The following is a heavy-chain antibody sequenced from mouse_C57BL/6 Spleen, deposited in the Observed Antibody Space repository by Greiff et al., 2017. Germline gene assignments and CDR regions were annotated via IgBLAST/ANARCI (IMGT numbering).Heavy chain of an antibody. CDR3: ARRWDYAWFAY. J-gene: IGHJ3*01. D-gene: IGHD2-4*01. CDR1: GFTFSDYG. Sequence: VQLKESGGGLVKPGGSLKLSCAASGFTFSDYGMHWVRQAPEKGLEWVACISSGSSTIYYADTVKGRFTISRDNAKNTLFLQMTSLRSEDTAMYYCARRWDYAWFAYWGQGTLVTVSA. CDR2: ISSGSSTI. V-gene: IGHV5-17*01.